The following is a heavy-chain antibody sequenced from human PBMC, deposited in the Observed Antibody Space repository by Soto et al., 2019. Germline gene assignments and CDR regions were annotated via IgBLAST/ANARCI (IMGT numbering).Heavy chain of an antibody. CDR1: GGSISSGGYS. J-gene: IGHJ6*02. V-gene: IGHV4-30-2*01. CDR2: IYHRST. D-gene: IGHD7-27*01. CDR3: AKDFLQDWGQDYYYGMDV. Sequence: SETLSLTCAVSGGSISSGGYSWSWIRQPPGKGLEWIGYIYHRSTYYNPSLKSRVTISVDRSKNQFSLNLSSVTAEDTALYYCAKDFLQDWGQDYYYGMDVWGQGTTVTVSS.